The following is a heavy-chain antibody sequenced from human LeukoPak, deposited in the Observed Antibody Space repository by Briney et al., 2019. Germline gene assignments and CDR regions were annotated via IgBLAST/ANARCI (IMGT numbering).Heavy chain of an antibody. CDR1: GGSISTYY. CDR3: ARSRGRKVTPFDY. CDR2: IYTSGST. Sequence: SETLSLTCTVSGGSISTYYWSWIRQPPGKGLEWIGYIYTSGSTDYNPSLKSRVTISLDKSNNQFSLNLNSLTAADTAVYYCARSRGRKVTPFDYWGQGILVTVSS. D-gene: IGHD3-10*01. V-gene: IGHV4-4*09. J-gene: IGHJ4*02.